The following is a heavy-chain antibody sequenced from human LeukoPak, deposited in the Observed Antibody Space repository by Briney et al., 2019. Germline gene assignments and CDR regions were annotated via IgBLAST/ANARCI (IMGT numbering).Heavy chain of an antibody. V-gene: IGHV4-4*07. Sequence: PSETLSLTCAVYGGSFSGSYWSWIRQPAGKGLEWIGRIHTSGSTNYNPSLKSRVTMSVDTSKNQFSLKLSSVTAADTAVYYCARDTYYYASGSQTPHFDYWGQGTLVTVSS. J-gene: IGHJ4*02. CDR1: GGSFSGSY. CDR3: ARDTYYYASGSQTPHFDY. CDR2: IHTSGST. D-gene: IGHD3-10*01.